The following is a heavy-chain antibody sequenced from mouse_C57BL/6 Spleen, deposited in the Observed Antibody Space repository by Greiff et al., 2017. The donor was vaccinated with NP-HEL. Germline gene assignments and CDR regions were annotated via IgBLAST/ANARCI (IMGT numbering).Heavy chain of an antibody. J-gene: IGHJ2*01. V-gene: IGHV1-64*01. CDR1: GYTFTSYW. CDR2: IHPNSGST. CDR3: ARTVVAKGVFDY. D-gene: IGHD1-1*01. Sequence: QLQQPGAELVKPGASVKLSCKASGYTFTSYWMHWVKQRPGQGLEWIGMIHPNSGSTNYNEKFKSKATLTVDKSSSTAYTQLSSLTSEDSAVYYCARTVVAKGVFDYWGQGTTLTVSS.